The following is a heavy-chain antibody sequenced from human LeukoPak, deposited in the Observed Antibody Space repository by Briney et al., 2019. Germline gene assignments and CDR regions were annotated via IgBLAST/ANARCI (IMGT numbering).Heavy chain of an antibody. CDR3: ARHRGYSYGYQDY. Sequence: SQTLSLTCTVSGRSTKRRSDYWGGIRQPPGKGLEWIGSIYYSGSTHYNPSLKSRVTMSIDTSKNQFSLRLSSVTAADTAVYYCARHRGYSYGYQDYWGQGTLVTVSS. J-gene: IGHJ4*02. D-gene: IGHD5-18*01. CDR2: IYYSGST. CDR1: GRSTKRRSDY. V-gene: IGHV4-39*01.